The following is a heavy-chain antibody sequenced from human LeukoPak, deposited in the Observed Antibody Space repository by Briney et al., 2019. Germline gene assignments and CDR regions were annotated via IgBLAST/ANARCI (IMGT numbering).Heavy chain of an antibody. CDR3: AREGYYDILTGYSDPDYFDY. Sequence: PGGSLRLSCAASGFTFSSYAMSWVRQAPGKGLEWVSTISGSGGSTYYADSVKGRFTISRDNAKNSLYLQMNSLRAEDTAVYYCAREGYYDILTGYSDPDYFDYWGQGTLVTVSS. J-gene: IGHJ4*02. V-gene: IGHV3-23*01. CDR2: ISGSGGST. D-gene: IGHD3-9*01. CDR1: GFTFSSYA.